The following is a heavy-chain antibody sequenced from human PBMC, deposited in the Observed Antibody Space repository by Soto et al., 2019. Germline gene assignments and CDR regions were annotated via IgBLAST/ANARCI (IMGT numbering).Heavy chain of an antibody. CDR2: IKQDGSEK. J-gene: IGHJ4*02. CDR1: GFTFSNYW. Sequence: EVQLVESGGGLVQPGGSLRLSCAASGFTFSNYWMNWVRQAPGKGLEWVANIKQDGSEKYYVDSVKGRFSTSRDNAKNSLYLQMDSLRAEDTAVYYCARVTETGHKKFDYWGQGTLVTVSS. V-gene: IGHV3-7*05. CDR3: ARVTETGHKKFDY.